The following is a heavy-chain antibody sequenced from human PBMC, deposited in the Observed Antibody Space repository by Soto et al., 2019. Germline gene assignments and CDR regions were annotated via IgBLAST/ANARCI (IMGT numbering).Heavy chain of an antibody. CDR3: AREAAGFDL. CDR2: MYYGGTT. D-gene: IGHD6-13*01. V-gene: IGHV3-53*01. CDR1: GFTVSSDY. Sequence: EMQLVESGGGLIQPGGSLRLSCAASGFTVSSDYMSWVRQAPGKGLEWISVMYYGGTTYYADSVQGRFTISTDSSTNTLYLQTTVLSADDTAVYYCAREAAGFDLWGQGTMVTVSS. J-gene: IGHJ3*01.